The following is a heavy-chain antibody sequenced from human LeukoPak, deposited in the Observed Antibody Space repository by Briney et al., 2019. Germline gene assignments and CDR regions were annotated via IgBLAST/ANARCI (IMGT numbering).Heavy chain of an antibody. CDR3: ARNPNHACPPPFIAAAGYFDY. V-gene: IGHV4-59*08. Sequence: SETLSLTCTVSGASISSYYWSWIRQPPGKGLEGIGYIYYGGSTNYHPSRKSRVTISVDTSKNQCSLKLSSVAAADTPVYYWARNPNHACPPPFIAAAGYFDYWGQGTLVTVSS. J-gene: IGHJ4*02. CDR2: IYYGGST. CDR1: GASISSYY. D-gene: IGHD6-13*01.